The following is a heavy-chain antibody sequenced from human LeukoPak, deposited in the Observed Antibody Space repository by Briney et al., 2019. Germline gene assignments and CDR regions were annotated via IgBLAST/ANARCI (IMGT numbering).Heavy chain of an antibody. V-gene: IGHV3-30*04. J-gene: IGHJ4*02. Sequence: GGSLRLSCAASGITFSSYAMHWVRQAPGKGLEWVAVISYDGSNKYYADSVKGRFTISRDNSKNTLYLQMNSLRAEDTAVYYCARVQGLRITGTKGTFDYWGQGTLVTVSS. CDR3: ARVQGLRITGTKGTFDY. CDR1: GITFSSYA. CDR2: ISYDGSNK. D-gene: IGHD1-7*01.